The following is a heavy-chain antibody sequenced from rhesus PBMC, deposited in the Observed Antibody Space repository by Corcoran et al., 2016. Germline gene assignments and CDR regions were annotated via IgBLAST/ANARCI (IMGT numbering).Heavy chain of an antibody. J-gene: IGHJ5-2*02. CDR3: ARVDYYDSGYYTDNSLDV. D-gene: IGHD3-28*01. V-gene: IGHV2S1*01. Sequence: QVTLKESGPALVKPTQTLTLTCTFSGFSLSTSGMGVGWIRQPPGTALEWLASIYWDDDKYYSTSLKSRLTISKDTSKNQVLLTMTNMDPVDTATYYCARVDYYDSGYYTDNSLDVWGRGVLVTVSS. CDR2: IYWDDDK. CDR1: GFSLSTSGMG.